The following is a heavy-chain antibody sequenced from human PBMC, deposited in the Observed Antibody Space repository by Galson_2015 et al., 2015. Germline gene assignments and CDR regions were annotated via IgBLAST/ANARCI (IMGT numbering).Heavy chain of an antibody. Sequence: QSGAEVKKPGESLRISCKGSGYSFTSYWISWVRQMAGKGLEWMGRIDPSDSYTNYSPSFQGHVTISADKSISTAYLQWSSLKASDTAMYYCARAMVRGVRKYGSFDYWGQGTLVTVSS. CDR1: GYSFTSYW. CDR3: ARAMVRGVRKYGSFDY. J-gene: IGHJ4*02. V-gene: IGHV5-10-1*01. D-gene: IGHD3-10*01. CDR2: IDPSDSYT.